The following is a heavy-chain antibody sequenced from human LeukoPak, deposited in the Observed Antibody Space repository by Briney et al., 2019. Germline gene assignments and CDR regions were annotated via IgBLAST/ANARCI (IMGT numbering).Heavy chain of an antibody. V-gene: IGHV3-11*05. J-gene: IGHJ4*02. D-gene: IGHD3-3*01. CDR3: AKDLDFWSSYYGY. CDR1: GFTFSDYY. Sequence: GGSLRLSCAASGFTFSDYYMIWIRQAPGKGLEWVSYIGSSSTYTNYADSVKGRFTISRDNAKNSLYLQMNSLRAEDTAVYYCAKDLDFWSSYYGYWGQGTLVTVSS. CDR2: IGSSSTYT.